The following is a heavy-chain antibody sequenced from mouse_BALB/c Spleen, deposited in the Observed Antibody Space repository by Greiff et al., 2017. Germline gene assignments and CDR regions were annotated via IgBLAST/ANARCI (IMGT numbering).Heavy chain of an antibody. V-gene: IGHV1-80*01. D-gene: IGHD4-1*01. CDR2: IYPGDGDT. Sequence: QVQLQQSGAELVRPGSSVKISCKASGYAFRSYWMNWVKQRPGQGLEWIGQIYPGDGDTNYTGKFKGKATLTADKSSSTAYMQLSSLTSEDSVVYFWARSGELPFADGGQGTLVTVSA. J-gene: IGHJ3*01. CDR1: GYAFRSYW. CDR3: ARSGELPFAD.